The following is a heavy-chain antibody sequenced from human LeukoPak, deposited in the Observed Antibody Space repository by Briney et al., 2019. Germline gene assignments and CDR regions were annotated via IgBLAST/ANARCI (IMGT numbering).Heavy chain of an antibody. CDR1: GYTFTGYY. J-gene: IGHJ4*02. CDR2: INPKIGGT. CDR3: ARGYCSSTSCYPISYFDY. D-gene: IGHD2-2*01. Sequence: ASVKVSCKASGYTFTGYYIHWVRQAPGQGLEWMGWINPKIGGTNYAQKFQGRVTMTRDTSISTAYMELSRLRSDDTAVYYCARGYCSSTSCYPISYFDYWGQGTLVTVSS. V-gene: IGHV1-2*02.